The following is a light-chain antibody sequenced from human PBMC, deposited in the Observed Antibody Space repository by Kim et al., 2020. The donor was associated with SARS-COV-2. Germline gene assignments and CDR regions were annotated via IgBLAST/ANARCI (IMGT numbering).Light chain of an antibody. CDR2: KAS. CDR1: ESISRW. V-gene: IGKV1-5*03. CDR3: QQYKSPPWT. J-gene: IGKJ1*01. Sequence: ASVGDRVTIMCRPSESISRWTAWYQQKPGNAPKLLIYKASTLESGVPSRFSGSGSGTEFTLTISSLQPDDFATYYCQQYKSPPWTFGQGTKVDIK.